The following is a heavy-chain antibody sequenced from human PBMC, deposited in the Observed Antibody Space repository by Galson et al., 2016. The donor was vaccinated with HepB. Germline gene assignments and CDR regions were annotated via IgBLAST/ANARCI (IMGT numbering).Heavy chain of an antibody. CDR3: AKASSPGYYYGMDV. J-gene: IGHJ6*02. CDR1: GFTFSSYA. Sequence: SLRLSCAASGFTFSSYAMSWVRQAPGKGLEWVSAISGSGGSTYYADSVKGRFTISRENSKNTLYLQMNSLRAEDTAVYYCAKASSPGYYYGMDVWGQGTTVTVSS. D-gene: IGHD6-13*01. CDR2: ISGSGGST. V-gene: IGHV3-23*01.